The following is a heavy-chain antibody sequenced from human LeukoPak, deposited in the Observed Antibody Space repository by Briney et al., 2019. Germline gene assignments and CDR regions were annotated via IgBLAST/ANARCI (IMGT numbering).Heavy chain of an antibody. J-gene: IGHJ4*02. CDR3: ASINLECGGDCYNFDY. D-gene: IGHD2-21*02. Sequence: PSETLSLTCTVSGGSISSSSYYWGWIRQPPGKGLEWIGSIYYSGSTYYNPSLKSRVTISVDTSKNQFSLKLSSVTAADTAVYYCASINLECGGDCYNFDYWGQGTLVTVSS. CDR1: GGSISSSSYY. CDR2: IYYSGST. V-gene: IGHV4-39*01.